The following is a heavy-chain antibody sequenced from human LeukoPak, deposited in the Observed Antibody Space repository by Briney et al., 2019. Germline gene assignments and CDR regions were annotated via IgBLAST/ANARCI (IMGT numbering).Heavy chain of an antibody. D-gene: IGHD6-19*01. CDR1: GGSISSYY. V-gene: IGHV4-59*08. CDR3: ARLPVAGPIFDY. Sequence: PSETLSLTCTVSGGSISSYYWSWIRQPPGKGLEWIGYIYYSGSTNYNPSLKSRVTISVDTSKNQFSLKLSSVTAADTAVYYCARLPVAGPIFDYWGQGTLVTVSS. CDR2: IYYSGST. J-gene: IGHJ4*02.